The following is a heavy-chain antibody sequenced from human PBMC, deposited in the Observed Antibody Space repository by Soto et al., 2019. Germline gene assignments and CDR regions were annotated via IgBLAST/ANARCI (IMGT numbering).Heavy chain of an antibody. CDR3: TNTRAF. CDR1: GFNFTNAW. V-gene: IGHV3-15*01. J-gene: IGHJ4*02. Sequence: PGGSLRLSCAASGFNFTNAWMSWVRQAPGKGLEWVGRIKSNSDGGTTDNAAPVKGRFTISRDDSENTVYLQMNSLKTEDTAVYYCTNTRAFWGRGPLVTVSS. CDR2: IKSNSDGGTT.